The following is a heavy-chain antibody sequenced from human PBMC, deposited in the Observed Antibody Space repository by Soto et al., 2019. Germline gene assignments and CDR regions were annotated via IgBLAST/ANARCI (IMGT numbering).Heavy chain of an antibody. D-gene: IGHD3-22*01. CDR3: ARGRPGARGYDSSGYYSDY. CDR1: GFTFSSYS. J-gene: IGHJ4*02. V-gene: IGHV3-21*01. CDR2: ISSSSSYI. Sequence: EVQLVESGGGLVKPGGSLRLSCAASGFTFSSYSMNWVRQAPGKGLEWVSSISSSSSYIYYADSVKGRFTISRDNAKNSLYLQMNSLRAEDTAVYYCARGRPGARGYDSSGYYSDYWGQGTLVTVSS.